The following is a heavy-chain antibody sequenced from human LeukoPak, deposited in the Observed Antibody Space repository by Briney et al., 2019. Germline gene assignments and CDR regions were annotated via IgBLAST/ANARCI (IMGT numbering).Heavy chain of an antibody. CDR1: GGSISSYY. J-gene: IGHJ4*02. D-gene: IGHD3-22*01. CDR2: IYTSGST. V-gene: IGHV4-4*09. Sequence: SETLSLTCTVSGGSISSYYWSWIRQPPGKGLEWIGYIYTSGSTNYNPSLKSRVTISVDTSKNQFSLKLSSVTAADTAVYYCVRHGDYYDSSGYYPNYFDYWGQGTLVTVSS. CDR3: VRHGDYYDSSGYYPNYFDY.